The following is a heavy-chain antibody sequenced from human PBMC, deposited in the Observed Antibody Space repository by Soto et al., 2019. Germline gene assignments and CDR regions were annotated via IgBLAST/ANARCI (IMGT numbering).Heavy chain of an antibody. J-gene: IGHJ4*02. D-gene: IGHD6-19*01. CDR1: GGSISSYY. CDR3: ARDTSSGWPDY. V-gene: IGHV4-59*01. CDR2: IYYSGST. Sequence: SETLSLTCTVSGGSISSYYWSWLRQTPGKGLEWIGYIYYSGSTNYNPSLKSRVTISVDTSKNQFSLKLSSVTAADTAVYYCARDTSSGWPDYWGQGTLVTVSS.